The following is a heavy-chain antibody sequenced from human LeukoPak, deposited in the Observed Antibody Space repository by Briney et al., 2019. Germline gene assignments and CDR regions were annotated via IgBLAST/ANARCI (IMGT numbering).Heavy chain of an antibody. V-gene: IGHV1-18*01. J-gene: IGHJ3*02. CDR2: ISAYNGNT. Sequence: ASVKVSCKASGYTFTSYGISWVRQAPGQGLEWMGWISAYNGNTNYAQKLQGRVTMTTDTSTSTAYMELSSLRSEDTAVYYCARDPLMIVGASTFDIWGQGTMVTVSS. CDR1: GYTFTSYG. D-gene: IGHD3/OR15-3a*01. CDR3: ARDPLMIVGASTFDI.